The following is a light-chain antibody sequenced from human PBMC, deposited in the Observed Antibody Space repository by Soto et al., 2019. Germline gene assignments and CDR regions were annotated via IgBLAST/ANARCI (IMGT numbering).Light chain of an antibody. Sequence: QSVLTQPPSASGSPGQSVTISCTGTSSDVGGYNYVSWYQQYPGKVPKLMVYEVNKRPSGVPDRFSGSKSGNTAPLTVSGLQGDDEADYYCTSYAGGNNVFGTGTKVTVL. CDR3: TSYAGGNNV. CDR2: EVN. J-gene: IGLJ1*01. V-gene: IGLV2-8*01. CDR1: SSDVGGYNY.